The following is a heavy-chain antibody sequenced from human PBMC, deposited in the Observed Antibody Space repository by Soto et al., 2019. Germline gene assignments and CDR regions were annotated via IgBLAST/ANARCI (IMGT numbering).Heavy chain of an antibody. D-gene: IGHD6-13*01. J-gene: IGHJ4*02. CDR2: IIPIFGTA. V-gene: IGHV1-69*01. CDR1: GGTFSSYA. Sequence: QVQLVQSGAEVKKPGSSVKVSCKASGGTFSSYAISWVRQAPGQGLEWMGGIIPIFGTANYAQKFQGRVTITADESTSTAYMELSSLRSEDTAVYYCARGRSEPSDRNIAAPYYFDYWGQGTLVTVSS. CDR3: ARGRSEPSDRNIAAPYYFDY.